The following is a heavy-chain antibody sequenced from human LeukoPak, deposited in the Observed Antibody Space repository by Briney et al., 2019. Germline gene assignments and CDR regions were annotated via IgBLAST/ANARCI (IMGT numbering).Heavy chain of an antibody. V-gene: IGHV4-59*01. D-gene: IGHD6-13*01. CDR1: GGSISSYY. CDR2: IYYSGST. Sequence: SETLSLTCTVSGGSISSYYWSWIRQPPGKGLEWIGYIYYSGSTNYNPSPKSRVTLSVDTSKNQFSLKLSSVTAADTAVYYCAREGQQPFDYWGQGTLVTVSS. J-gene: IGHJ4*02. CDR3: AREGQQPFDY.